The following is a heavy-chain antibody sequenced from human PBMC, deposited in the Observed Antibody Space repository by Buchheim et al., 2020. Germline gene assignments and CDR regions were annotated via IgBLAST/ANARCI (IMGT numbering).Heavy chain of an antibody. Sequence: QVQLVQSGAEVKKPGASVKVSCKASGYSFTNYYVHWVRQAPGQGLEWMGVVNSSSGSTDYAQKFQGRVTVTRATSARSVSMELSSLKSEDTAVYYCGSGVAVAGIFYYYAMDVWGQGT. CDR2: VNSSSGST. CDR1: GYSFTNYY. J-gene: IGHJ6*02. D-gene: IGHD6-19*01. V-gene: IGHV1-46*03. CDR3: GSGVAVAGIFYYYAMDV.